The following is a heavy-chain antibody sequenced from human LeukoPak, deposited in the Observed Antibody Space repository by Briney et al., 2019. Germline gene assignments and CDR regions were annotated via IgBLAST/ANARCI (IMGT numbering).Heavy chain of an antibody. CDR3: ARDLTVTSTCWFDR. J-gene: IGHJ5*02. V-gene: IGHV3-21*01. Sequence: GGSLRLSCAVSGFAFSSYSMNWVRQAPGKGLEWVSSITSSSSYIYYADSVKGRFTISRDNAKNSLYLQMNSLRAEDTAVYYCARDLTVTSTCWFDRWGQGTLVTVSS. CDR2: ITSSSSYI. CDR1: GFAFSSYS. D-gene: IGHD4-11*01.